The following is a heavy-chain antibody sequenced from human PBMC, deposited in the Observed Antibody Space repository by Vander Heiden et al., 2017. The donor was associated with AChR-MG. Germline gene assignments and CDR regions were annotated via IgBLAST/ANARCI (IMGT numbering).Heavy chain of an antibody. V-gene: IGHV3-21*01. CDR3: ARDSGSGWWAY. CDR1: RFTFSSYS. D-gene: IGHD6-19*01. J-gene: IGHJ4*02. Sequence: EVQLVESGGGLVKPGGSLRLSCAASRFTFSSYSMNWVRQAPGKGLEWVSSISSGSSYIYYADSVKGRFTISRDNAKNSLYLQMNSLRAEDTAVYYCARDSGSGWWAYWGQGTLVTVSS. CDR2: ISSGSSYI.